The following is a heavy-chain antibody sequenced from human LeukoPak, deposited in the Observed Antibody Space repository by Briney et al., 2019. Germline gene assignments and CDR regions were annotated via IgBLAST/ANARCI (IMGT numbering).Heavy chain of an antibody. D-gene: IGHD3-10*01. CDR3: ARGDYYGSGIFDY. V-gene: IGHV3-13*05. CDR2: ICTAGDP. Sequence: GGSLRLSCAASGFTFSSYDMYWVRQTTGKGLEWVSGICTAGDPTYSRSVKGRVTISRENVKETLYLQMNSLRAGDTAVYYCARGDYYGSGIFDYWGQGTLVTVSS. J-gene: IGHJ4*02. CDR1: GFTFSSYD.